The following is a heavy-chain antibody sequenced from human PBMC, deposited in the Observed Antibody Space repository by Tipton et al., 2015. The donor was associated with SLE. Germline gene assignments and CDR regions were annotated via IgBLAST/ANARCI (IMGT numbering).Heavy chain of an antibody. D-gene: IGHD3-10*01. CDR3: ARGHRARGDPYFDY. CDR2: INSDGSST. V-gene: IGHV3-74*01. Sequence: SLRLSCAASGFTFSSYWMHWVRQAPGKGLVWVSRINSDGSSTSYADSVKGRVTISVDTSKNQFSLKLSSVTAADTAVYYCARGHRARGDPYFDYWGQGTLVTVSS. CDR1: GFTFSSYW. J-gene: IGHJ4*02.